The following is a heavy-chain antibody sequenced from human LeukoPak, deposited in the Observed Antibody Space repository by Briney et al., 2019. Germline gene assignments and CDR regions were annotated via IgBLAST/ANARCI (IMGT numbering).Heavy chain of an antibody. CDR2: ISHEGRNK. CDR3: ARDRGLEMIARRGFDF. D-gene: IGHD5-24*01. CDR1: GYTFSSYA. V-gene: IGHV3-30*04. J-gene: IGHJ4*02. Sequence: PGRSLTLSCTASGYTFSSYAMQWVRQAPGKGLEWVAVISHEGRNKYYADPVKGRFSISRGNSKNTLSLQMSSLRAEDTAIYYCARDRGLEMIARRGFDFWGQGTLVTVSS.